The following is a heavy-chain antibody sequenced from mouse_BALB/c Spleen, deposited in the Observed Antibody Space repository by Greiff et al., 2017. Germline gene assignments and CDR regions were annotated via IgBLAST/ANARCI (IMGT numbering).Heavy chain of an antibody. CDR1: GYTFSSYW. J-gene: IGHJ3*01. D-gene: IGHD1-1*01. V-gene: IGHV1-9*01. CDR3: ARDYGSSPAWFAY. CDR2: ILPGSGST. Sequence: QVQLKQSGAELMKPGASVKISCKATGYTFSSYWIEWVKQRPGHGLEWIGEILPGSGSTNYNEKFKGKATFTADTSSNTAYMQLSSLTSEDSAVYYCARDYGSSPAWFAYWGQGTLVTVSA.